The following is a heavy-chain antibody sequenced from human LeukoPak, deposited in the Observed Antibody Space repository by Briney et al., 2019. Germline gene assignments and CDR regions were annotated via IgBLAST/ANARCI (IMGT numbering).Heavy chain of an antibody. J-gene: IGHJ4*02. CDR3: ARAYIVVDKALNYFED. D-gene: IGHD2-15*01. Sequence: PSETLSLTCTVSGASISTGGYYWSWIRQPPGKGLEWIGYIHHSGTTYYNPSLKSRVTISVDKSKNQFSLRMNSLSAADTAVYYCARAYIVVDKALNYFEDWGQGTLVTVSS. CDR1: GASISTGGYY. CDR2: IHHSGTT. V-gene: IGHV4-30-2*01.